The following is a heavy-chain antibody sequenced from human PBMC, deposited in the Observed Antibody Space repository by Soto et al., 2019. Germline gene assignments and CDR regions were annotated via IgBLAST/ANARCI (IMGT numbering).Heavy chain of an antibody. CDR2: ISAYNGNT. CDR3: ATEDGDGGYFGY. Sequence: QVQLVQSGAEVKKPGASVKVSCKASGYTFTSYGISWVRQAPGQGLEWMGWISAYNGNTNYAQKLQGRVIMNTHTATCTAYTELRCRRTAAPAMYGRATEDGDGGYFGYWGQGSLVTVSS. V-gene: IGHV1-18*01. J-gene: IGHJ4*02. CDR1: GYTFTSYG. D-gene: IGHD2-15*01.